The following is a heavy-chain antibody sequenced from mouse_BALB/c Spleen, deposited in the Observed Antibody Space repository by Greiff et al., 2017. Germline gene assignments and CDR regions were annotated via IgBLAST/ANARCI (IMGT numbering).Heavy chain of an antibody. V-gene: IGHV1-5*01. Sequence: EVQGVESGTVLARPGASVKMSCKASGYTFTSYWMHWVKQRPGQGLEWIGAIYPGNSDTSYNQKFKGKAKLTAVTSTSTAYMELSSLTNEDSAVYYCTSGNPAWFAYWGQGTLVTVSA. CDR1: GYTFTSYW. CDR3: TSGNPAWFAY. CDR2: IYPGNSDT. D-gene: IGHD2-1*01. J-gene: IGHJ3*01.